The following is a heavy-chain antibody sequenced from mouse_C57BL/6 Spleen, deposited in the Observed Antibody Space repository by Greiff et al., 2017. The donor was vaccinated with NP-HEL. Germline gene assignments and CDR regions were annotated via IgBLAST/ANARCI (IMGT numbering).Heavy chain of an antibody. J-gene: IGHJ2*01. D-gene: IGHD2-2*01. CDR2: INPSNGGT. V-gene: IGHV1-53*01. CDR3: ARGDGYDGGYYFDY. Sequence: QVQLQQSGTELVKPGASVKLSCKASGYTFTSYWMHWVKQRPGQGLEWIGNINPSNGGTNYNEKFKSKATLTVDKSSSTAYMQLSSLTSEDSAVYYCARGDGYDGGYYFDYWGQGTTLTVSS. CDR1: GYTFTSYW.